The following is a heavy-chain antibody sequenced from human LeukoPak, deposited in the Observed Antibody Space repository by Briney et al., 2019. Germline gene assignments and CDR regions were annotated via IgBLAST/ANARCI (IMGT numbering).Heavy chain of an antibody. J-gene: IGHJ5*02. CDR2: IYPGDSNT. Sequence: GESLKISCKGSGYSFNSYWIAWVRQMPGKGLEWLGIIYPGDSNTRYNPSLQGQVIISVDKSISTAYLQWTSLKASDTGIYYCARRGTYYDFWSGYQGWFDPWGQGTLVTVSS. D-gene: IGHD3-3*01. CDR3: ARRGTYYDFWSGYQGWFDP. CDR1: GYSFNSYW. V-gene: IGHV5-51*01.